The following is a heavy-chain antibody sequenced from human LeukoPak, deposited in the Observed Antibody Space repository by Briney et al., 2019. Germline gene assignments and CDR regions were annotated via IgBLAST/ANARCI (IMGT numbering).Heavy chain of an antibody. CDR2: IYYSGST. CDR3: ARGYSSSSALDY. Sequence: SETLSLTCTVSGGSISSYYWSWIRQPPGKGLEWIGYIYYSGSTNYNPSLKSRVTISVDTSKNQFSLKLSSVTAADTAVYYCARGYSSSSALDYWGQGTLVTVSS. CDR1: GGSISSYY. J-gene: IGHJ4*02. D-gene: IGHD6-6*01. V-gene: IGHV4-59*01.